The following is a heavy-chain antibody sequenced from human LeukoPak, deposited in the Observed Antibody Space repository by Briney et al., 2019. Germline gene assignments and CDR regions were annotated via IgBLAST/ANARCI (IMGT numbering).Heavy chain of an antibody. J-gene: IGHJ2*01. CDR1: GLTVSGNY. D-gene: IGHD5-24*01. CDR2: IYGDGRT. CDR3: ASPSAEMAAINGWYFDL. V-gene: IGHV3-66*01. Sequence: GGSLRLSCVASGLTVSGNYMNWVRQAPGKGLEWVSVIYGDGRTFYADSVKDRFTIYRDSSKNTLFLQMNSLRAEDTAVYYCASPSAEMAAINGWYFDLWGRGTLVTVSS.